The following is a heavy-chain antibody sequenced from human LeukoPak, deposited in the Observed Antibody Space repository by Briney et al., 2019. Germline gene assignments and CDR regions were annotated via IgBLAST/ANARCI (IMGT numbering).Heavy chain of an antibody. CDR3: ARGRPEVGATWFDH. D-gene: IGHD1-26*01. V-gene: IGHV4-34*01. CDR2: INHSGST. CDR1: GGSFSGYY. J-gene: IGHJ5*02. Sequence: SETLSLTCAVYGGSFSGYYWSWIRQPPGKGLEWIGEINHSGSTNYNPSLKSRVTISVDTSKNQFSLKLSSVAAADTAVYYCARGRPEVGATWFDHWGQGTLVTVSS.